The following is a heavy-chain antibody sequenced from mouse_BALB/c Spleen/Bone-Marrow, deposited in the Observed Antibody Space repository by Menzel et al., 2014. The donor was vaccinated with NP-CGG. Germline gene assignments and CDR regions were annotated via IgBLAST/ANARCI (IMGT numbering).Heavy chain of an antibody. Sequence: DVKLVESGPSLVKPSQTLSLTCSVTGDSITGGYWHWIRKLPGNKLECMGYISYRGTTYYNPSLKSRISITRDTSKNQYYLELNSVAAEDTATYYCARTGFFDVWGAGTTVTVSS. CDR2: ISYRGTT. V-gene: IGHV3-8*02. J-gene: IGHJ1*01. CDR3: ARTGFFDV. CDR1: GDSITGGY.